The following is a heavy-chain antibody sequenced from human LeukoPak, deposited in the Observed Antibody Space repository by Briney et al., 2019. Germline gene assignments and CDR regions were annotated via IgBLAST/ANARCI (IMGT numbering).Heavy chain of an antibody. CDR3: ARHSVAVPAAMYNWFDP. Sequence: SSETLSLTCTVSGGSISSSSYYWGWIRQPPGKGLEWIGSIYYSGSTYYNPSLKSRVTISVDTSKNQFSLKLSSVTAADTAVYYCARHSVAVPAAMYNWFDPWGQGTLVTVSS. D-gene: IGHD2-2*01. CDR1: GGSISSSSYY. CDR2: IYYSGST. J-gene: IGHJ5*02. V-gene: IGHV4-39*01.